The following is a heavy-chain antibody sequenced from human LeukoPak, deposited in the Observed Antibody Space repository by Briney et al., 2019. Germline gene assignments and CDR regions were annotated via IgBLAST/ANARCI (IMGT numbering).Heavy chain of an antibody. J-gene: IGHJ3*02. CDR1: GGTFSSYA. D-gene: IGHD5-18*01. Sequence: SVKVSCKASGGTFSSYAISWVRQAPGQGLEWMGGIIPIFGTANYAQKLQGRVTITADESTSTAYMELSSLRSEDTAVYYCARGRDTAMRLSYFPSLDIWGQGTMVTVSS. CDR2: IIPIFGTA. CDR3: ARGRDTAMRLSYFPSLDI. V-gene: IGHV1-69*01.